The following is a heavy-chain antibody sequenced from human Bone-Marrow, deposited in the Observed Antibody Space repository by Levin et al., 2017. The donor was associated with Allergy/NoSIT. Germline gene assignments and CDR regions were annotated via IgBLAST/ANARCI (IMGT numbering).Heavy chain of an antibody. CDR2: ISYDGSNK. V-gene: IGHV3-30-3*01. Sequence: GGSLRLSCAASGFTFSSYAMHWVRQAPGKGLEWVAVISYDGSNKYYADSVKGRFTISRDNSKNTLYLQMNSLRAEDTAVYYCASIGGQNWFDPWGQGTLVTVSS. CDR1: GFTFSSYA. J-gene: IGHJ5*02. D-gene: IGHD2-15*01. CDR3: ASIGGQNWFDP.